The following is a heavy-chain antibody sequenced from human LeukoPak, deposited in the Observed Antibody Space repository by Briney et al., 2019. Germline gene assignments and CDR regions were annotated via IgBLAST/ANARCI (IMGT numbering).Heavy chain of an antibody. J-gene: IGHJ4*02. Sequence: SVKVSCKASGGTFSSYAISWVRQAPGQGLEWMGGIVPIFGTANYAQKFQGRVTITADKSTSTAYMELSSLRSEDTAVYYCARVVDTAMVHYFDYWGQGTLATVSS. D-gene: IGHD5-18*01. V-gene: IGHV1-69*06. CDR1: GGTFSSYA. CDR2: IVPIFGTA. CDR3: ARVVDTAMVHYFDY.